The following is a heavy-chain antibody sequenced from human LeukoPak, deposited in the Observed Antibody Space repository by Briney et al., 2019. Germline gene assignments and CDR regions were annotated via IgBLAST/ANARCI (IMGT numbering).Heavy chain of an antibody. CDR1: GFTFSSYW. Sequence: GGSLRLSCAASGFTFSSYWMSWVRQAPGKGLEWVANIKQDGSEKYYVDSVKGRFTISRDNAKNTLYLQMNSLRAEDTAVYYCARDYRGYRAPYYFDHWGQGTLVTVSS. V-gene: IGHV3-7*01. CDR2: IKQDGSEK. CDR3: ARDYRGYRAPYYFDH. D-gene: IGHD2-15*01. J-gene: IGHJ4*02.